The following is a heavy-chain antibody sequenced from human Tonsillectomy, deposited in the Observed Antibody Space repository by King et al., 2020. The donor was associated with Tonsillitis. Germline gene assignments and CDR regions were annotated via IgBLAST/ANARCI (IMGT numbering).Heavy chain of an antibody. CDR1: GFPFSSYD. J-gene: IGHJ6*02. Sequence: VQLVEFGGGLVQPGGSLRLSCAASGFPFSSYDMYWVRQATGKGLEWVSVIGTAGDTYYPGSVKGRFTISRENAKNSFYLQMNSLRAGDTAVYYCSRAHRSVYHTWGMDVWGQGTTVTVSS. D-gene: IGHD5/OR15-5a*01. CDR3: SRAHRSVYHTWGMDV. CDR2: IGTAGDT. V-gene: IGHV3-13*01.